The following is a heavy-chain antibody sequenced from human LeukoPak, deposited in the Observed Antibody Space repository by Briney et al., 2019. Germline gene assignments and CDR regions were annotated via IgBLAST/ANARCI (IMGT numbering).Heavy chain of an antibody. CDR3: ARHGGWRPIDAFDI. J-gene: IGHJ3*02. D-gene: IGHD3-16*01. CDR1: GGSISSYY. Sequence: SETLSLTCTVSGGSISSYYWSWIRQPPGKGPEWIGYIYYSGSTNYNPSLKSRVTISVDTSKNQFSLKLSSVTAADTAVYYCARHGGWRPIDAFDIWGQGTMVTVSS. V-gene: IGHV4-59*01. CDR2: IYYSGST.